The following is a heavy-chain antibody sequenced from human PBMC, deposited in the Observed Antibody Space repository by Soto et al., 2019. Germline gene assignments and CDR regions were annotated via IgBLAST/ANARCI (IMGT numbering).Heavy chain of an antibody. CDR3: ARSGYSQATNWFDP. Sequence: QVQLVQSGAEVKKPGSSVKVSCKASGGTFSSYTISWVRQAPGQGLEWMGRIIPILGIANYAQKFQGRVTITVDKSTSTAYMELSSLRSEDTAVYYCARSGYSQATNWFDPWGQGTLVTVSS. CDR1: GGTFSSYT. CDR2: IIPILGIA. J-gene: IGHJ5*02. V-gene: IGHV1-69*02. D-gene: IGHD5-18*01.